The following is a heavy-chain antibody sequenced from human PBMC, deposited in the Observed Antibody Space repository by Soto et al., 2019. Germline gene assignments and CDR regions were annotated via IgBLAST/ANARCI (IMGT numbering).Heavy chain of an antibody. J-gene: IGHJ4*02. CDR3: ARDRYSRHYYIDN. Sequence: SETLSLTCSVSGGSITTGGYYWSWIRQHPGKGLEWIGYIYYSGNTYYNLSLKSRVTISLDTSKNQFSLKLSSVTAADTAVYSCARDRYSRHYYIDNWGQGTLVTVSS. D-gene: IGHD5-12*01. V-gene: IGHV4-31*03. CDR1: GGSITTGGYY. CDR2: IYYSGNT.